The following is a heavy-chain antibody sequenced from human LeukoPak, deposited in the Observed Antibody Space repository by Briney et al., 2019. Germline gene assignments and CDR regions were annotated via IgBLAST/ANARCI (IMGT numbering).Heavy chain of an antibody. V-gene: IGHV3-23*01. CDR1: GFTFSSYA. CDR2: ISGSGGST. D-gene: IGHD1-26*01. J-gene: IGHJ3*02. Sequence: PGGSLRLSCAASGFTFSSYAMSWVRQAPGKGLDWVSAISGSGGSTYYADSVKGRFTIARDNSKNTLYLQMNSLRAEDTDVYYCAKEGGSYHASDAFDIWGQGTMVTVSS. CDR3: AKEGGSYHASDAFDI.